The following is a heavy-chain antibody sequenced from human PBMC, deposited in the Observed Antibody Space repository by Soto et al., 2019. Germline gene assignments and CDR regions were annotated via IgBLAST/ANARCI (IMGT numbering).Heavy chain of an antibody. CDR2: MNPNSGNT. V-gene: IGHV1-8*01. D-gene: IGHD3-9*01. J-gene: IGHJ5*02. Sequence: QVQLVQSGAEVKKXGASVKVSCKAPGYTFTSYDINWVRQATGQGLGGWGWMNPNSGNTGYAQKFQGRVTMTRNTSISTAYMELSSLRSEDTAVYYCARGRRYFAWLSARHWFDPWGQGTLVTVSS. CDR3: ARGRRYFAWLSARHWFDP. CDR1: GYTFTSYD.